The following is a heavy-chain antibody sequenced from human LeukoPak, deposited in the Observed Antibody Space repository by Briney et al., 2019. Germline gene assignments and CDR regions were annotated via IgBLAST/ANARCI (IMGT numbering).Heavy chain of an antibody. CDR2: IYSGGST. D-gene: IGHD2-15*01. V-gene: IGHV3-53*04. J-gene: IGHJ4*02. CDR3: ARDSPTYCSGGSCFIY. Sequence: GGSLRLSCAASGFTFDDYGMSWVRQAPGKGLEWVSVIYSGGSTYYADSVKGRFTISRHNSKNTLYLQMNSLRAEDTAVYYCARDSPTYCSGGSCFIYWGQGTLVTVSS. CDR1: GFTFDDYG.